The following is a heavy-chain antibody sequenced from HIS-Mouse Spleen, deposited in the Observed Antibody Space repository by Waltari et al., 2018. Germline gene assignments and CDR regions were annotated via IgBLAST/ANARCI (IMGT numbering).Heavy chain of an antibody. V-gene: IGHV4-39*07. CDR2: IYYSGST. D-gene: IGHD6-13*01. CDR1: GGSISRRRYH. Sequence: QLQLKESSPGLVKPSETLSLTCSVSGGSISRRRYHRGGNRQPPGKGLEWIGSIYYSGSTYYNPSLKSRVTISVDTSKNQFSLKLSSVTAADTAVYYCAREIPYSSSWYDWYFDLWGRGTLVTVSS. CDR3: AREIPYSSSWYDWYFDL. J-gene: IGHJ2*01.